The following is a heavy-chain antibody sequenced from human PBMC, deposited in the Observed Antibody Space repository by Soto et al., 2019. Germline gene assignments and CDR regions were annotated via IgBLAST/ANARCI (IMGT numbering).Heavy chain of an antibody. V-gene: IGHV4-59*02. CDR1: GASVSNVY. CDR2: MYFGGRF. D-gene: IGHD3-22*01. J-gene: IGHJ5*02. CDR3: ARRDYDSTGFEVDP. Sequence: QMQLQASGPGLVKPSATLSLTCNVSGASVSNVYWSWIRQPPGKGLEWIGFMYFGGRFNYHPSLKSRTAISVETSKNQSSMKVMSGTASDEAASYCARRDYDSTGFEVDPWGQGTMVTVSS.